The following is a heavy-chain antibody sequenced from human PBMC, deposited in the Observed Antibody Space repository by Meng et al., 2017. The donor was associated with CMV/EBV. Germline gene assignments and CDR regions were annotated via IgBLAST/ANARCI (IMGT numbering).Heavy chain of an antibody. CDR3: ARDTYYDYVWGSYRTFDY. J-gene: IGHJ4*02. V-gene: IGHV3-48*04. CDR2: ISSSGSTI. D-gene: IGHD3-16*02. Sequence: GGSLRLSCAASGFTFSSYSMNWVRQAPGKGLEWVSYISSSGSTIYYADSVKGRFTISRDNAKNSLYLQMNSLRAEDTAVYYCARDTYYDYVWGSYRTFDYWGQGTLVTVSS. CDR1: GFTFSSYS.